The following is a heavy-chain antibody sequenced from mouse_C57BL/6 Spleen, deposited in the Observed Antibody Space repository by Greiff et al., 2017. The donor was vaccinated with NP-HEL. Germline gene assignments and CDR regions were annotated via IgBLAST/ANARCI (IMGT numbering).Heavy chain of an antibody. CDR3: SRSDGYDEKDYFDY. CDR2: ISTGSSTI. J-gene: IGHJ2*01. V-gene: IGHV5-17*01. Sequence: DVQLVESGGGLVTPGGSLKLSCAASGFTFSDYGMHWVRQAPEKGLEWVAYISTGSSTIYYADTVKGRFTISRDNAKNTLFLQMASLRSEDKAMYYCSRSDGYDEKDYFDYWGQGTTLTVSS. D-gene: IGHD2-2*01. CDR1: GFTFSDYG.